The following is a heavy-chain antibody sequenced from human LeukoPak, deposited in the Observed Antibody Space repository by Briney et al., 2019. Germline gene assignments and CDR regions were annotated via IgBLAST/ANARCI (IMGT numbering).Heavy chain of an antibody. V-gene: IGHV5-51*01. Sequence: GESLKISCKGSGYSFTSYWIGWVRQMPGKGLEWMGTIYPGDSDTRYSPPFQGQVTISADKSISTAYLQWSSLKASDTAMYYCARRSRAAADDYWGQGTLVTVSS. CDR1: GYSFTSYW. CDR3: ARRSRAAADDY. J-gene: IGHJ4*02. D-gene: IGHD6-13*01. CDR2: IYPGDSDT.